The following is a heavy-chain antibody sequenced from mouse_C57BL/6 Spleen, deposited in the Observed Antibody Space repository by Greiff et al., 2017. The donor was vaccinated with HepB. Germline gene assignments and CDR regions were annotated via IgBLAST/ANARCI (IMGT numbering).Heavy chain of an antibody. D-gene: IGHD2-1*01. Sequence: EVQLQQSGAELVRPGASVKLSCTASGFNIKDYYMHWVKQRPEQGLEWIGRIDPEDGDTEYAPKFQGKATMTADTSSNTAYLKLSSLTSEDTAVYYCTMVCNYVTYYYAMDYWGQGTSVTVSS. CDR2: IDPEDGDT. CDR3: TMVCNYVTYYYAMDY. CDR1: GFNIKDYY. V-gene: IGHV14-1*01. J-gene: IGHJ4*01.